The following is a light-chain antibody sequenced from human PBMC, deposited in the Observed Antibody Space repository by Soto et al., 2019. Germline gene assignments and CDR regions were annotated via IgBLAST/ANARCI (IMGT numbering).Light chain of an antibody. CDR1: ISDVGVHNY. V-gene: IGLV2-14*01. CDR2: EVS. Sequence: QSALTQPASVSGSPGQSITISCTGAISDVGVHNYVSWYQQHPGKAPKLIIYEVSNRPSGVSNRFSGSKSDNTASLTISGLQAEDEANYYCSSYTSSNILFGGGTKVTVL. J-gene: IGLJ2*01. CDR3: SSYTSSNIL.